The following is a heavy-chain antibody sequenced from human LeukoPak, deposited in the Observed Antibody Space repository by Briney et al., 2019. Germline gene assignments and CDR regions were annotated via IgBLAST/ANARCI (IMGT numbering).Heavy chain of an antibody. V-gene: IGHV3-21*01. Sequence: PGGSLRLSCAASGFTFSSYSMNWVRQAPGKGLEWVSSISSSSSYIYYADSVKGRFTLSRDNAKNSLYLQMNSLRAEDTAVYYCARDNDDYGDYLHWGQGTLVTVSS. CDR3: ARDNDDYGDYLH. CDR1: GFTFSSYS. CDR2: ISSSSSYI. J-gene: IGHJ4*02. D-gene: IGHD4-17*01.